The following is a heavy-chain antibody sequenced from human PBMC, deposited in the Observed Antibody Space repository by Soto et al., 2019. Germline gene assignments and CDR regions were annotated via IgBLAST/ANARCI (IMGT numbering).Heavy chain of an antibody. CDR2: ISYDGSNK. J-gene: IGHJ6*02. V-gene: IGHV3-30*18. Sequence: QVQLVESGGGVVQPGRSLRLSCAASGFTFSSYGMHWVRQAPGKGLEWVALISYDGSNKYYADAVKGRFTISRDNSKNTLSLQGSSLRPEDTDVYYCAKDRDSSGWFSGYYYGVDVWGQGTTVTVSS. CDR3: AKDRDSSGWFSGYYYGVDV. CDR1: GFTFSSYG. D-gene: IGHD6-19*01.